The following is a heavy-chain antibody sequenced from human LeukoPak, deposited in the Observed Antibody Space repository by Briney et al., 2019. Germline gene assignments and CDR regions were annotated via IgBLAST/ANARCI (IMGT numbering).Heavy chain of an antibody. V-gene: IGHV3-7*01. Sequence: PGGSLRLSCAASGFTFSSYWMSWVRQAPGKGLEWVANIKQDGSEKYYVDSVKGRFTISRDNAKNSLYLQMNSLRAEDTAVYYCATLPPYVLLWFGETFDYWGQGTLVTVSS. CDR3: ATLPPYVLLWFGETFDY. D-gene: IGHD3-10*01. CDR1: GFTFSSYW. CDR2: IKQDGSEK. J-gene: IGHJ4*02.